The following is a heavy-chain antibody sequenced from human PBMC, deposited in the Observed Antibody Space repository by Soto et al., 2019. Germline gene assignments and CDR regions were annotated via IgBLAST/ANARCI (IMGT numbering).Heavy chain of an antibody. D-gene: IGHD3-16*01. CDR2: LDRGGGT. CDR3: ARAGGITLDGTLDY. J-gene: IGHJ4*02. CDR1: GFTVSINN. Sequence: EVQLLESGGGLIQPGGSLRLSCAASGFTVSINNMNWVRQAPGKGLEWVSVLDRGGGTSYADSVKGRFTISRDNSKNTLYCQMNSLRAEDTAVYYCARAGGITLDGTLDYWCQGTLVTVSS. V-gene: IGHV3-53*01.